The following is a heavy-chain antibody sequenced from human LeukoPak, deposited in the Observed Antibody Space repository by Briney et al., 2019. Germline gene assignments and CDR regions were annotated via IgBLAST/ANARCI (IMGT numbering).Heavy chain of an antibody. J-gene: IGHJ4*02. D-gene: IGHD3-10*01. CDR1: GGSISSSSYY. CDR3: ARGPPNYYGSGSYYDY. Sequence: ASETLSLTCTVSGGSISSSSYYWGWIRQPPGKGLEWIGSIYYSGSTYYNPSLKSRVTISVDTSKNQFSLKLSSVTAADTAVYYCARGPPNYYGSGSYYDYWGQGTLVTVSS. V-gene: IGHV4-39*07. CDR2: IYYSGST.